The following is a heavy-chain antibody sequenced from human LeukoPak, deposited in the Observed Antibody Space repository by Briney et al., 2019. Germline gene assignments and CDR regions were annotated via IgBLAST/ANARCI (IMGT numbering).Heavy chain of an antibody. Sequence: SETLSLTCAVYGGSFSGYYWSWIRQPPGKGLEWIGEINHSGSTNYNPSLKSRVTISVDTSKNQFSLKLSSVTAADTAVYYCARHRWGYCSGGSCYPRYYFDYWGQGTLVTVSS. D-gene: IGHD2-15*01. CDR2: INHSGST. J-gene: IGHJ4*02. CDR1: GGSFSGYY. CDR3: ARHRWGYCSGGSCYPRYYFDY. V-gene: IGHV4-34*01.